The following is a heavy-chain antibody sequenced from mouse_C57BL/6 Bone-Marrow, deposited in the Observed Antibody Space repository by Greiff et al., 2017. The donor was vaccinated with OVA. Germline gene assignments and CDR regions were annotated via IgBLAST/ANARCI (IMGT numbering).Heavy chain of an antibody. Sequence: VPLQQPGAELVRPGSSVKLSCKASGYTFTSYWMDWVKQRPGPGLEWIGNIYPSDSEYHSNQKLKEKATLTVDKYSSTAYMQLSSLTSEDSAVYYWARWGIYYYGSSYEGAMDYWGQGTSVTVSS. CDR2: IYPSDSEY. CDR1: GYTFTSYW. V-gene: IGHV1-61*01. J-gene: IGHJ4*01. D-gene: IGHD1-1*01. CDR3: ARWGIYYYGSSYEGAMDY.